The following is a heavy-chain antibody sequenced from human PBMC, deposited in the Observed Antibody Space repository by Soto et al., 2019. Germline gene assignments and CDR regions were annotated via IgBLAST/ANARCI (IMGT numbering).Heavy chain of an antibody. J-gene: IGHJ4*02. CDR1: GFPFSSYA. Sequence: PGGSLRLSCAASGFPFSSYAMSWVRQAPGKGLEWVAVISYNGSSTYYADSVKGRFTISRDNSKNTLYLDMTSLRPEDTAIYYRVKQTGSGSYYNAGSGGHFDSWGQGILVTVSS. CDR2: ISYNGSST. D-gene: IGHD3-10*01. V-gene: IGHV3-23*05. CDR3: VKQTGSGSYYNAGSGGHFDS.